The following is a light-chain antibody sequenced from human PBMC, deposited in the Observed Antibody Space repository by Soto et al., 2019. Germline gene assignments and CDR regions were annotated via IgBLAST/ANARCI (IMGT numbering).Light chain of an antibody. CDR1: SSDIGSYDH. Sequence: ALTQPASVSGSPGQSITISCSGTSSDIGSYDHVAWYQQFPGKSPKLIIYAVSDRPSGVSDRFSGSKSGISASLTTSGLQTEDEADYYCISYTDRQSYLFGTGTKVTVL. J-gene: IGLJ1*01. CDR2: AVS. CDR3: ISYTDRQSYL. V-gene: IGLV2-14*03.